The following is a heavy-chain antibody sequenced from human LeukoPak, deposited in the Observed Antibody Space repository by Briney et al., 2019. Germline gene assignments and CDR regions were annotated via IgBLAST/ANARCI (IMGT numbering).Heavy chain of an antibody. D-gene: IGHD3-22*01. V-gene: IGHV1-46*01. CDR3: ARDQGHYYDSSGDLTLGY. Sequence: ASVKVSCKASGYTFTSYYMHWVRQAPGQGLEWMGLINPSGGSTSYAQKFQGRVTMTRDTSTSTVYVELSSLRSEDTAVYYCARDQGHYYDSSGDLTLGYWGQGTLVTVSS. CDR2: INPSGGST. J-gene: IGHJ4*02. CDR1: GYTFTSYY.